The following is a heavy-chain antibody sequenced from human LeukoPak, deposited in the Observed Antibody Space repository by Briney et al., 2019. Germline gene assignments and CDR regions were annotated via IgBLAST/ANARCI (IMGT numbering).Heavy chain of an antibody. CDR2: ISGSGGST. V-gene: IGHV3-23*01. CDR1: GFTFSSYA. CDR3: ARSSGSFYNEFEC. Sequence: GGTLRLSCAASGFTFSSYAMTWVRQAPGKGLGWVSSISGSGGSTYYADSVKGRFTISRDNSNNTLYMQMNSPRAEHAAVYSCARSSGSFYNEFECWGQGALVTVS. D-gene: IGHD3-10*01. J-gene: IGHJ4*02.